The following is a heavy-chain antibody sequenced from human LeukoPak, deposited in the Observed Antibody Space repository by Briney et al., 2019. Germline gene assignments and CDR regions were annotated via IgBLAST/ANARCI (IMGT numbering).Heavy chain of an antibody. J-gene: IGHJ4*02. Sequence: GGSLRLSCAVSGFTFSTYNMNWVRQAPGKGLGWVSYIGSSSTIYYADSVKGRFTISRDNAKNSLYLQMNSLRAEDTAVYYCARGGIAVAGNFDYWGQGTLVTVSS. D-gene: IGHD6-19*01. CDR1: GFTFSTYN. CDR2: IGSSSTI. V-gene: IGHV3-69-1*01. CDR3: ARGGIAVAGNFDY.